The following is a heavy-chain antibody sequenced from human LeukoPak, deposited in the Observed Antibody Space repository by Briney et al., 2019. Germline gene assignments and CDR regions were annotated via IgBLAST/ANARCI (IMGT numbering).Heavy chain of an antibody. CDR1: GFTVSSNY. J-gene: IGHJ4*02. CDR3: ARVDETWFDY. CDR2: IYSGGST. Sequence: GGSLRLSCTASGFTVSSNYMSWVRQAPGKGLEWVSVIYSGGSTYYADSVKGRFTISRDNSKNTLYLQMNSLRAEDTAVYYCARVDETWFDYWGQGTLVTVSS. V-gene: IGHV3-66*02.